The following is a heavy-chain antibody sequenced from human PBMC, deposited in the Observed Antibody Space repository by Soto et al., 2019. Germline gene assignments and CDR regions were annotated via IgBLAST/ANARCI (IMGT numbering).Heavy chain of an antibody. J-gene: IGHJ6*02. V-gene: IGHV1-18*04. CDR3: ARAGKYYYGSGSPYYYGMDV. CDR1: GYTFTSYG. D-gene: IGHD3-10*01. CDR2: ISGYNGNT. Sequence: QVQLVQSGAEVKKPGASVKVSCKASGYTFTSYGVSWVRQAPGQGLEWMGWISGYNGNTNYAQKLQGRVTMTTDTSTSTAYMELRSLRSDDTAVYSCARAGKYYYGSGSPYYYGMDVWGQGITVTVSS.